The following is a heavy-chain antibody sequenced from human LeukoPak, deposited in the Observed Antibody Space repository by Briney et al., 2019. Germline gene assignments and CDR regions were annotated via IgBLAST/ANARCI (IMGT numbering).Heavy chain of an antibody. J-gene: IGHJ4*02. CDR2: ISSTSSYR. CDR1: GFTFSSYA. D-gene: IGHD4-17*01. Sequence: PGGSLRLSCAASGFTFSSYAMSWVRQAPGKGLEWVSSISSTSSYRYYGDSVKGRFTISRDDAKNSLYLQMNSLRAEDTAVYYCARGPPYGVWGQGTLVTVSS. V-gene: IGHV3-21*01. CDR3: ARGPPYGV.